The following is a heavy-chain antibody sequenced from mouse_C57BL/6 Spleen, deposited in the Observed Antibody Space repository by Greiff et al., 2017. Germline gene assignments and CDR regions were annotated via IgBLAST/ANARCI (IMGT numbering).Heavy chain of an antibody. CDR3: ARGAMDY. CDR2: IYPRSGNT. V-gene: IGHV1-81*01. J-gene: IGHJ4*01. CDR1: GYTFTSYG. Sequence: VQLQQSGAELARPGASVKLSCKASGYTFTSYGISWVKQRPGQGLEWIGEIYPRSGNTYYNEKFKGKATLTADKSSSTAYMELRSLTSEDAAVYFCARGAMDYWGQGTSVTVSS.